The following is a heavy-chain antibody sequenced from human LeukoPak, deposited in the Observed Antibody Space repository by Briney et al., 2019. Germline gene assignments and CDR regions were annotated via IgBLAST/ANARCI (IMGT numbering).Heavy chain of an antibody. CDR1: GFTFSSYS. CDR2: ISSSSSYI. CDR3: TRGSSDWYGIDY. Sequence: GGSLRPSCAASGFTFSSYSMNWVRQAPGKGLEWVSSISSSSSYIYYADSVKGRFTISRDNAKNALHLQMNSLRAEDTAVYYCTRGSSDWYGIDYWGQGTLVTVSS. V-gene: IGHV3-21*06. D-gene: IGHD6-19*01. J-gene: IGHJ4*02.